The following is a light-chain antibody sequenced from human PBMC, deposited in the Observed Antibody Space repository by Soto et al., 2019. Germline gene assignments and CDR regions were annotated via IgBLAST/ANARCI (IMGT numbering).Light chain of an antibody. Sequence: EIVMTQSPATLSLSPGERATLSCRASQSVGKYLVWYQQKPGQAPRLLIYGASRRATGIPDRFSGSGSGTDFTLTISRLEPEDFAVYYCQQYGSSLITFGQGTRLEIK. V-gene: IGKV3-20*01. CDR1: QSVGKY. J-gene: IGKJ5*01. CDR3: QQYGSSLIT. CDR2: GAS.